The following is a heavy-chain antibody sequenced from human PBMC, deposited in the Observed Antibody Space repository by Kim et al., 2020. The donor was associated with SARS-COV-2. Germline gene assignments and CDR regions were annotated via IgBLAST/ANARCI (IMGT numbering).Heavy chain of an antibody. CDR2: INHSGRT. D-gene: IGHD4-17*01. J-gene: IGHJ4*02. CDR3: ARDLGDYADY. CDR1: GGSFSGYY. Sequence: SETLSLTCGVYGGSFSGYYWSWIRQAPGKGLEWIGEINHSGRTNYNPSLKSRGSISVNTSKNQFSLQLTSVTAADTAGYYCARDLGDYADYWGQGTLVTVSS. V-gene: IGHV4-34*01.